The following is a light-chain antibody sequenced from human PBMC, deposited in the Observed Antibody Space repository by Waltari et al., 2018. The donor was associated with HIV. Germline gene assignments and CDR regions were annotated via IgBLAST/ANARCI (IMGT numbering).Light chain of an antibody. CDR3: QHYNNYPGT. Sequence: DIPMPQSPSTLSASVGDRVTITCRASQRSGSWLAWYQQKPRKAPKVLIYKASTLQSGVPSRFSGSGAGTEFTITISSLQPDDFATYYCQHYNNYPGTFGQGTKVEIK. J-gene: IGKJ1*01. CDR2: KAS. V-gene: IGKV1-5*03. CDR1: QRSGSW.